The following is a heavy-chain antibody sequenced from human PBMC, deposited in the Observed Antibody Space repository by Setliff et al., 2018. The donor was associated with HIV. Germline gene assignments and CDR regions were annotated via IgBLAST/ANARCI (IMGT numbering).Heavy chain of an antibody. D-gene: IGHD1-26*01. J-gene: IGHJ4*02. V-gene: IGHV1-69*16. CDR2: IIALVGAT. CDR1: GDTSSSYT. CDR3: ARSHEYGGSSAY. Sequence: SVKVSCKVSGDTSSSYTISWVRQAPGQGLEWMGGIIALVGATSYAQKFQDRVTLTTDDSTNTAYMELSSLRSEDTAMYYCARSHEYGGSSAYWGQGTLVTVSS.